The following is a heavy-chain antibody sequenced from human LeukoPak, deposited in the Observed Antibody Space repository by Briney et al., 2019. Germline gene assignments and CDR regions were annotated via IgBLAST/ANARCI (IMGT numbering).Heavy chain of an antibody. CDR3: ARSGTMDFDI. CDR1: GFTFSDYY. CDR2: ISSSGSTK. D-gene: IGHD3-10*01. J-gene: IGHJ3*02. V-gene: IGHV3-11*04. Sequence: GGSLRLSCGASGFTFSDYYMSWIRQAPGKGLEWVSYISSSGSTKKYADSVKGRFTISRDNAKNSLYLQMSSLRAEDTAVYYCARSGTMDFDIWGQGTMVTVSS.